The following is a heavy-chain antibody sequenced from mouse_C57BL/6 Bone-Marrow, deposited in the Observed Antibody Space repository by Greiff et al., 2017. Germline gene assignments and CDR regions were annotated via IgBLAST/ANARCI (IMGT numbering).Heavy chain of an antibody. CDR1: GYTFTDYY. V-gene: IGHV1-76*01. Sequence: QVQLQQSGAELVRPGASVKLSCKASGYTFTDYYINWVKQRPGQGLEWIARIYPGSGNTYYNEKFKGKATLTAEKSSSTAYMQLSSLTSEDSAVYVCARRGLRGGYAMDYWGQGTSVTVSS. CDR2: IYPGSGNT. CDR3: ARRGLRGGYAMDY. D-gene: IGHD2-4*01. J-gene: IGHJ4*01.